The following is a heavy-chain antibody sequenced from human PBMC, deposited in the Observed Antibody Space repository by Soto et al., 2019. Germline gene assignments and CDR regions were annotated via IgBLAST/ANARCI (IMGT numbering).Heavy chain of an antibody. CDR3: ARGPDPTIFNY. J-gene: IGHJ4*02. CDR2: IYYTGTT. Sequence: PSETLSLTCTVSGDSISRGGYYWSWVRQLPGKGLGWIGYIYYTGTTYYNPSLKSRVTISVDTSKIQFSLRLSSVIAATTAFYYGARGPDPTIFNYGGREPRVPVS. CDR1: GDSISRGGYY. V-gene: IGHV4-31*03.